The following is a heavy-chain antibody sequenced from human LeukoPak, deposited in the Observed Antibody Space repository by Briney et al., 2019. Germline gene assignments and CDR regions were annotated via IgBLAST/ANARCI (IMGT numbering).Heavy chain of an antibody. V-gene: IGHV3-13*01. CDR3: ARGRYSHVIDY. J-gene: IGHJ4*02. Sequence: GGSLRLSCAASGFTFSSYDMHWVRQATGKGLEWVSAVGTAGDTYYPGSVKGRFTISRENAKNSLYLQMNSLRAGDTAVYYCARGRYSHVIDYWGQGTLVTVSS. D-gene: IGHD5-18*01. CDR2: VGTAGDT. CDR1: GFTFSSYD.